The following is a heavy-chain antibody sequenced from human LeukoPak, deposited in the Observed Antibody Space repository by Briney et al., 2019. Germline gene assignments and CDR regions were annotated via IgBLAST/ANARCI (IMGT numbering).Heavy chain of an antibody. V-gene: IGHV1-18*01. Sequence: GASVKVSCKASGYTFTNYGISWVRQAPGQGLEWMGWISAYNGNTNYAQKFQGRITMTTETSTSTAYMELRSLRSEDTAVYYCARGRWSGQHAPLSDYWGQGTLVSVSS. CDR3: ARGRWSGQHAPLSDY. J-gene: IGHJ4*02. CDR1: GYTFTNYG. D-gene: IGHD1-1*01. CDR2: ISAYNGNT.